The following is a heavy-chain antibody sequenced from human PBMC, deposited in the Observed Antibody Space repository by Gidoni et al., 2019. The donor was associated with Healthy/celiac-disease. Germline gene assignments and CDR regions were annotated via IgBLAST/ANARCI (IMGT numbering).Heavy chain of an antibody. D-gene: IGHD5-18*01. J-gene: IGHJ4*02. CDR3: ARDNSYGKFFDY. Sequence: VQLQESGPGLVKPSETLSLTCTVPGGSISSYYWSWSRQPPGKGLEWIGYIYYSGSTNYNPSLKSRVTISVDTSKNQFSLKLSSVTAADTAVYYCARDNSYGKFFDYWGQGTLVTVSA. CDR1: GGSISSYY. V-gene: IGHV4-59*01. CDR2: IYYSGST.